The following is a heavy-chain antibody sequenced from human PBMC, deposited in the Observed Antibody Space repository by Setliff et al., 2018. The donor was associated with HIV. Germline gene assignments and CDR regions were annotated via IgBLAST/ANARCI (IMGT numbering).Heavy chain of an antibody. Sequence: GESLKISCTGSGYSFTSYWISWVRQVPGKGLEWMGRIDPRDSYPNYSPSFQGQVIISADKSINTAYLQWSSLQASDTAMYYCVTSVVNPKTTGFGYWGQGTLVTVSS. V-gene: IGHV5-10-1*04. CDR1: GYSFTSYW. CDR3: VTSVVNPKTTGFGY. J-gene: IGHJ4*02. CDR2: IDPRDSYP. D-gene: IGHD3-22*01.